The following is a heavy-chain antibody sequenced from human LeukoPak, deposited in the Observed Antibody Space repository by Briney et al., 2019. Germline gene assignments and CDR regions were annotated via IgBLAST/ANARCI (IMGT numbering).Heavy chain of an antibody. V-gene: IGHV4-34*01. CDR1: GGSLSGYY. D-gene: IGHD3-10*01. CDR2: INDSGST. CDR3: AREGVRGLDY. Sequence: PSETLSLTCAVYGGSLSGYYWSWIRQSPGKGLEWIGEINDSGSTNYNPSLKSRVTMSVDTSKNQFSLKLSSVTAADTAVYYCAREGVRGLDYWGQGTLVTVSS. J-gene: IGHJ4*02.